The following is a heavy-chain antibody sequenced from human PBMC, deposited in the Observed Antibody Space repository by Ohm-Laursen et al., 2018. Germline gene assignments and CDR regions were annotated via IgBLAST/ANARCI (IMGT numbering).Heavy chain of an antibody. V-gene: IGHV4-39*07. CDR2: IYQSGST. CDR3: AGAPNLYYFDY. CDR1: GGSISSSRYY. D-gene: IGHD2-8*01. J-gene: IGHJ4*02. Sequence: SDTLSLTCTVSGGSISSSRYYWGWIRQPPGKGLEWIGSIYQSGSTYYNPSLKSRVTISVDTSKNQFSLKLSSVTAADTAVYHCAGAPNLYYFDYWGQGTLVTVSS.